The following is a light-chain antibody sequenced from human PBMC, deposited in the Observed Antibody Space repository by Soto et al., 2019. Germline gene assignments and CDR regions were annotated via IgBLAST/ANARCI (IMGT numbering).Light chain of an antibody. CDR1: QSVSSSY. J-gene: IGKJ1*01. Sequence: EIVLTQSPGTLSLSPGERATLSFRASQSVSSSYLAWYQQKPGQAPRLLIYGASSRATGIPDRFSGSGSGTDFTLTISRLEPEDFAVYYCQQYDEGTFGQGTKVDIK. CDR2: GAS. V-gene: IGKV3-20*01. CDR3: QQYDEGT.